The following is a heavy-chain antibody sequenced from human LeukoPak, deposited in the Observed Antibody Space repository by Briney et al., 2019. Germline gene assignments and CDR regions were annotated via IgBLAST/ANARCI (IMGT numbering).Heavy chain of an antibody. CDR1: GDSISISYY. V-gene: IGHV4-39*07. Sequence: PSETLSLTCTVSGDSISISYYWGWIRQPPGRGLEWIGSIYYSGSTQYNPSLKSRVTISLDTSKNQFSLKLSSVTAADTAVYYCARGRRYYYYDYMDVWGKGTTVTVSS. CDR2: IYYSGST. CDR3: ARGRRYYYYDYMDV. J-gene: IGHJ6*03.